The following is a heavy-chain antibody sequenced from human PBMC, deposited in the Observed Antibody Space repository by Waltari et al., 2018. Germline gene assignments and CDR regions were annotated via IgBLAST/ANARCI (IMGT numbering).Heavy chain of an antibody. CDR3: TRDLTNVLDY. V-gene: IGHV3-48*03. Sequence: EVQLVESGGALVQPGGSLRLSCAASGFTFSNYEMNWVRQAPGKGLEWVSYISTSGSTIYYADSVKGRFTISRDNTKNSLYLQMNSLRVEDTAVYYCTRDLTNVLDYWGQGTLVTVSS. D-gene: IGHD1-1*01. J-gene: IGHJ4*02. CDR2: ISTSGSTI. CDR1: GFTFSNYE.